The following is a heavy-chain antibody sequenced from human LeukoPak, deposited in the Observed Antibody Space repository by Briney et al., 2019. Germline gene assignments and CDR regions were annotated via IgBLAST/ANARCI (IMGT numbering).Heavy chain of an antibody. CDR2: IYYRGTS. J-gene: IGHJ4*02. D-gene: IGHD2-15*01. CDR3: ARHYCSGGNCYYFDH. CDR1: GGSISGYY. Sequence: PSETLSLTCTVSGGSISGYYWGWIRQPPGQGLEWIGCIYYRGTSKYNTSLMRRVIMSVDTSKKQVSLKLSSVTAAHTRVYYCARHYCSGGNCYYFDHWGQGTLVTVSS. V-gene: IGHV4-59*08.